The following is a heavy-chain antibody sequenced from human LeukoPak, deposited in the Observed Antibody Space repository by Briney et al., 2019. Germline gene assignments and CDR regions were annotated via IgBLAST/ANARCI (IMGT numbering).Heavy chain of an antibody. CDR3: ARDLSDNYTIDY. J-gene: IGHJ4*02. D-gene: IGHD1-1*01. Sequence: GGSLRLSCAASGFTFSSYAMHWVRQAPGKGLEWLSYINAASDGIYYADSVKGRFTISRDNAKNSLYLQMNSLRAEDTAVYYCARDLSDNYTIDYWGQGTLVTVSS. CDR1: GFTFSSYA. CDR2: INAASDGI. V-gene: IGHV3-48*04.